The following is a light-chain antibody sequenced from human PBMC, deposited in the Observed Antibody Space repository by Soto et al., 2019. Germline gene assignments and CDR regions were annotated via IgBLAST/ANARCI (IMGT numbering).Light chain of an antibody. CDR2: RNS. CDR1: SSNIGAGYD. CDR3: QSYDSSLSGSV. Sequence: QAVVTQPPSVSGAPGQRVTISCIGNSSNIGAGYDVHWYQRLPGTAPKVLIYRNSNRPSGVSDRISASKSATSASLAITGLQAEDEADYYCQSYDSSLSGSVFGGGTKVTVL. J-gene: IGLJ2*01. V-gene: IGLV1-40*01.